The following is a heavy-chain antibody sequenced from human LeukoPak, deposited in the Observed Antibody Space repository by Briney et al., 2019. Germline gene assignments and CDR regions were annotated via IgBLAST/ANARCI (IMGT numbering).Heavy chain of an antibody. CDR2: IRSDGSDK. CDR3: GKRDSSSDY. J-gene: IGHJ4*02. Sequence: GGSLRLSCAASGFIFSTYGMHWVRQAPGKGPEWVAFIRSDGSDKYYAGSVKGRFTISRDNSKNTLYLQMNSLRAEDTAVYYCGKRDSSSDYWGQGTLVTVSS. CDR1: GFIFSTYG. D-gene: IGHD3-22*01. V-gene: IGHV3-30*02.